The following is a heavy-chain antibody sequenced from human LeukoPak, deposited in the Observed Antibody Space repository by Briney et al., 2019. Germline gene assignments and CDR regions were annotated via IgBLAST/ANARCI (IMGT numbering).Heavy chain of an antibody. Sequence: SETLSLTCTVSGGSISSGGYFWSWIRQPPGKGLEWIGYIYHSGSAYYNPSLNSRVTISVDRSKNHFSLNLSSVTAADTAVYYCARDRSSGWYARNWFDPWGQGTLVTVSS. CDR2: IYHSGSA. CDR3: ARDRSSGWYARNWFDP. D-gene: IGHD6-19*01. CDR1: GGSISSGGYF. V-gene: IGHV4-30-2*01. J-gene: IGHJ5*02.